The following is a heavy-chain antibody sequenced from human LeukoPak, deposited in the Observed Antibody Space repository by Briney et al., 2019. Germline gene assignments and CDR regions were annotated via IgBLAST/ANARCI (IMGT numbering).Heavy chain of an antibody. CDR2: IHYSGVT. J-gene: IGHJ4*02. Sequence: SETLSLTCTVSGGSISGYYWSWIRQPPGKGLEWIAYIHYSGVTSYNPSLMSRVTISLDTSENQFSLKLTSMTAADTAVYYCARFRSAADHPDSWGQGTPVTVSS. D-gene: IGHD1-14*01. CDR3: ARFRSAADHPDS. CDR1: GGSISGYY. V-gene: IGHV4-59*01.